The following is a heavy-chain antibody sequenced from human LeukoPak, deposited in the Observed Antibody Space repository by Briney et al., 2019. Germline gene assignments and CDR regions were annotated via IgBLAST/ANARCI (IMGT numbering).Heavy chain of an antibody. J-gene: IGHJ4*02. CDR1: GFSLRSYA. D-gene: IGHD6-25*01. Sequence: GGSLRLSCAASGFSLRSYAIHWVRQAPGKRLEYVSAMSHDGGTTYYADSVKGRFTVSRHNSRNMVYLQMGGPRAEDMAVYYCTRGSGPLYFDFWGQGTQVTVSS. V-gene: IGHV3-64*02. CDR3: TRGSGPLYFDF. CDR2: MSHDGGTT.